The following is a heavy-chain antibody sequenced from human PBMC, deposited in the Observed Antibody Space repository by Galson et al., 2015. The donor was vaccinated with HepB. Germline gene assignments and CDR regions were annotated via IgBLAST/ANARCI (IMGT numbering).Heavy chain of an antibody. CDR1: GFTFRLHA. CDR3: ARPPRAGYSSSGGAFDI. V-gene: IGHV3-23*01. D-gene: IGHD6-13*01. J-gene: IGHJ3*02. CDR2: ISGSGGST. Sequence: LRLSCAASGFTFRLHAMSWVRQAPGKGLEWVSAISGSGGSTYYADSVKGRFTISRDNAKNSLYLQMNSLRVEDTAMYYCARPPRAGYSSSGGAFDIWGQGTMVTVSS.